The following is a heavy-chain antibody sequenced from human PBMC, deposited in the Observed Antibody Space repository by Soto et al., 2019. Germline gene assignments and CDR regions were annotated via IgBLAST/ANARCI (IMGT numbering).Heavy chain of an antibody. V-gene: IGHV1-18*01. Sequence: QVHLVQSGAEVKKPGASVKVSCKASGYTFTSYGITWVRQAPGQGLEWMGWISAHNGNTDYAQKLQGIVIVTRDTSTSTAYMELRSLLSDDTAVYYCARGRYGDYWGQGALVTVSS. J-gene: IGHJ4*02. CDR2: ISAHNGNT. CDR1: GYTFTSYG. CDR3: ARGRYGDY. D-gene: IGHD1-1*01.